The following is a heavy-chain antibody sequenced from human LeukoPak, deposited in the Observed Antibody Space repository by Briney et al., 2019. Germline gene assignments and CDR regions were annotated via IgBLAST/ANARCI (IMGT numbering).Heavy chain of an antibody. V-gene: IGHV1-69*05. D-gene: IGHD5-18*01. J-gene: IGHJ4*02. Sequence: ASVTVSCKASRRTFSSYVISWVRQAAGQGRGGMGGIIPIFGTVDYAQKLQGRVTITTDTSTSTAYMELRSLRADDTAVYYCARATQSIQLWSGDYFDYWGQGTLVTVSS. CDR3: ARATQSIQLWSGDYFDY. CDR1: RRTFSSYV. CDR2: IIPIFGTV.